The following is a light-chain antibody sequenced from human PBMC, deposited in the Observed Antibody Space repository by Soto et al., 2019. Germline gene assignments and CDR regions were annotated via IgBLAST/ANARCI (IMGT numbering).Light chain of an antibody. V-gene: IGKV4-1*01. CDR3: QQYYSTLT. CDR1: YSSNNKNY. CDR2: WAS. Sequence: YSSNNKNYLAWYQQKPGQPPKLLIYWASTRESGVPDRFSGSGSGTDFTLTISSLQAEDVAVYYCQQYYSTLTFGGGTKVDIK. J-gene: IGKJ4*01.